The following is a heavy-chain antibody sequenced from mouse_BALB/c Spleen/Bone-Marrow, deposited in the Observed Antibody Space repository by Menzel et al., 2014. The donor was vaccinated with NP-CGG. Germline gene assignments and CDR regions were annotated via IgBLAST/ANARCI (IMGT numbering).Heavy chain of an antibody. Sequence: VQLQQPGPELVKPGASVKMSCKASGYTFTSYVMHWVKRKPGQGLEWIGDINPYNDNTKYNEKFKGKATLTSDKSSTTAYMELSSLTSEDSAVYYCARHPDYAMDYWGQGTSVTVSS. CDR1: GYTFTSYV. CDR3: ARHPDYAMDY. CDR2: INPYNDNT. J-gene: IGHJ4*01. V-gene: IGHV1-14*01.